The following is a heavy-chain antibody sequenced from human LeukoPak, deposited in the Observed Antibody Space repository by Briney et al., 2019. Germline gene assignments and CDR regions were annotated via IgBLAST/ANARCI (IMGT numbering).Heavy chain of an antibody. CDR2: IRYDGSNK. J-gene: IGHJ5*02. Sequence: GGSLRLSCAASGFTFSSYGMHWVRQAPGKGLEWVAFIRYDGSNKYYADSVKGRFTISRDNSKNTLYLQMNSLRAEDTAVYYCAILTYYYDSSGYYTFDPWGQGTLVTVSS. V-gene: IGHV3-30*02. D-gene: IGHD3-22*01. CDR3: AILTYYYDSSGYYTFDP. CDR1: GFTFSSYG.